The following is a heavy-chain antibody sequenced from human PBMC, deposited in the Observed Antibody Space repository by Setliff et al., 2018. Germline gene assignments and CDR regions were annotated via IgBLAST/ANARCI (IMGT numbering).Heavy chain of an antibody. CDR3: ARINFYVSSGYYYAPDY. CDR2: VIPLLETT. CDR1: GDTFSTYA. D-gene: IGHD3-22*01. J-gene: IGHJ4*02. Sequence: SVKVSCKASGDTFSTYALSWVRQAPGQGLEWVGGVIPLLETTKYAQKFQGRVTITADKSTSTGYMELSSLTSDDTAIYYCARINFYVSSGYYYAPDYWGPGTLVTVSS. V-gene: IGHV1-69*06.